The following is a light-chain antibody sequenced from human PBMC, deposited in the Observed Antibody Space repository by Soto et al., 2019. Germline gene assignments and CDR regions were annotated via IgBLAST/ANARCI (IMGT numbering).Light chain of an antibody. CDR3: QQSYSTPFT. CDR2: AAS. V-gene: IGKV1-39*01. CDR1: QSISSY. J-gene: IGKJ3*01. Sequence: DIQMTQSPSSVSASVGDRVTITCRASQSISSYLNWYQQKPGKAPKLLIYAASSLQSGVPSRFSGSGSGTDFTLTISSLQPADFATYFCQQSYSTPFTFGPGTKVDIK.